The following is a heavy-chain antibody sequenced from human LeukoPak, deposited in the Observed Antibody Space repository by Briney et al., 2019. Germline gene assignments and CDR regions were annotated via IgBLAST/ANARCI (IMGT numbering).Heavy chain of an antibody. CDR2: IYYSGST. Sequence: SQTLSLTCTVSGGSISSGGYYWSWIRQHPGKGLEWIVYIYYSGSTYYNPSLKSRVTISVDTSKNQFSLKLSSVTAADTAVYYCARVVEDSSSWYGGWFDYWGQGTLVTVSS. D-gene: IGHD6-13*01. V-gene: IGHV4-31*03. CDR1: GGSISSGGYY. CDR3: ARVVEDSSSWYGGWFDY. J-gene: IGHJ4*02.